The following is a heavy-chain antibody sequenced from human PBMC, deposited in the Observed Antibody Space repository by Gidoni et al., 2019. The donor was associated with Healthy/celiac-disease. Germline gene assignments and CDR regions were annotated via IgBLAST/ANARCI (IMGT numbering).Heavy chain of an antibody. CDR3: AHXXXYSXXCHXSX. V-gene: IGHV2-5*02. CDR1: XFSLTXSGVG. CDR2: IYWDDDK. Sequence: SGPTLVKPTQTLTLTCTFSXFSLTXSGVGVGWIRQPPGKALEWLALIYWDDDKRYSPSLKSRLTIXKDTSXXQVXXXMTXXXPVXXATXXXAHXXXYSXXCHXSXWG. D-gene: IGHD6-13*01. J-gene: IGHJ1*01.